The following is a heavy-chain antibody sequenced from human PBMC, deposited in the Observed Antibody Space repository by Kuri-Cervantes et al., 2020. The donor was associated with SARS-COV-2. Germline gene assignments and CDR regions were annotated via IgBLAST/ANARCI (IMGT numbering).Heavy chain of an antibody. Sequence: ASVKVSCKASGYTFTSYTMNWVRQAPGQGLEWMGWINTNTGNPTYAQGFTGRFVFSLDTSVSTAYLQISSLKAEDTAVYYCARDPVVGATTAFDYWGQGTLVTVSS. J-gene: IGHJ4*02. D-gene: IGHD1-26*01. CDR2: INTNTGNP. V-gene: IGHV7-4-1*02. CDR1: GYTFTSYT. CDR3: ARDPVVGATTAFDY.